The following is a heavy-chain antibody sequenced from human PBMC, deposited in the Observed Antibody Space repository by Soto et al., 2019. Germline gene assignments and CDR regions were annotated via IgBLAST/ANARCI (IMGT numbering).Heavy chain of an antibody. CDR1: GYTFTSYG. V-gene: IGHV1-18*04. Sequence: ASVKVSCKASGYTFTSYGMSWVRQAPGQGLEWMGWISAYNGNTNYAQKLQGRVTMTTDTSTGTAYMELRSLRSDDTAVYYCAREFIFLQSGDGAAAGTGYYYYGMDVWSQGTTVTV. J-gene: IGHJ6*02. D-gene: IGHD6-13*01. CDR3: AREFIFLQSGDGAAAGTGYYYYGMDV. CDR2: ISAYNGNT.